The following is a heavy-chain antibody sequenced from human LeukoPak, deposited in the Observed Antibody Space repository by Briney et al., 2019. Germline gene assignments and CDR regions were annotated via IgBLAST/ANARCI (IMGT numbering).Heavy chain of an antibody. CDR2: SNQSGST. J-gene: IGHJ4*02. V-gene: IGHV4-34*01. Sequence: SETLSLTCAVYGGSFSGYYWSGIRQPPGKGLEWIGESNQSGSTNYNPSLKSRVTISVDKSKNQFSLKLSSVTAADTAVYYCARDGGGGWDYYFDYWGQGTLVTVSS. D-gene: IGHD3-16*01. CDR1: GGSFSGYY. CDR3: ARDGGGGWDYYFDY.